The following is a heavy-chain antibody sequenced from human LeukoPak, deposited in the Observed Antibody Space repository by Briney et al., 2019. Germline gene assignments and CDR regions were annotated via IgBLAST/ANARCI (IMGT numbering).Heavy chain of an antibody. CDR2: VSPGDSDT. V-gene: IGHV5-51*01. CDR1: GYTFTNYW. D-gene: IGHD2-2*01. Sequence: GESLKISCQGSGYTFTNYWIGWARQMPGKGLEWMGIVSPGDSDTRYSPSFQGQVTLSVDKSISAAYLQWSSLKASDTALYYCARRSRGHCTTTSCFFDYWGQGTLVTVSS. J-gene: IGHJ4*02. CDR3: ARRSRGHCTTTSCFFDY.